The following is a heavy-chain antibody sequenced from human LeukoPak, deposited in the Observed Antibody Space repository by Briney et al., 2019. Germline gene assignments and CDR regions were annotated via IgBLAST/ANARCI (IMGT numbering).Heavy chain of an antibody. CDR1: GFTFSSYA. Sequence: GGSLRLSCAASGFTFSSYAMSWVRQAPGKGLEWVSTISGNGGTTYYADSVRGRFTISRDNSKNTLYVQMNSLRAEDTALYYCAKDRGGYSSGWTSRHFDSWGQGTLVTVSS. CDR2: ISGNGGTT. D-gene: IGHD6-19*01. CDR3: AKDRGGYSSGWTSRHFDS. J-gene: IGHJ4*02. V-gene: IGHV3-23*01.